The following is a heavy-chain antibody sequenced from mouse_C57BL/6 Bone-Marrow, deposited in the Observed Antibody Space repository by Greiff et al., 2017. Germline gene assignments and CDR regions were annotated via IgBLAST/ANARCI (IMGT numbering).Heavy chain of an antibody. D-gene: IGHD1-1*01. Sequence: QVQLQQSGSELRSPGSSVKLSCKDFDSEVFPIAYMSWVRQKPGHGFEWIGGILPSIGRTIYGEKFEDKATLDADTLSNTAYLELNSLTSEDSAIYYCARIGTTVVEGYFDVWGTGTTVTVSS. CDR3: ARIGTTVVEGYFDV. CDR2: ILPSIGRT. V-gene: IGHV15-2*01. CDR1: DSEVFPIAY. J-gene: IGHJ1*03.